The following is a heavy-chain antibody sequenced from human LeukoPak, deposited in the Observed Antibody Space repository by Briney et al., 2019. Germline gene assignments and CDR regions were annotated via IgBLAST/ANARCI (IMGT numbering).Heavy chain of an antibody. CDR2: IYYSGST. CDR1: GGSISSGGYS. D-gene: IGHD5-24*01. J-gene: IGHJ4*02. Sequence: SQTLSLTCAVSGGSISSGGYSWSWIRQPPGKGLEWIGYIYYSGSTYYNPSLESRLTISVDTSKNQFSLKLSCVTAADTAVYYCARDGYNYPLQFDYWGQGTLVTVSS. CDR3: ARDGYNYPLQFDY. V-gene: IGHV4-30-2*05.